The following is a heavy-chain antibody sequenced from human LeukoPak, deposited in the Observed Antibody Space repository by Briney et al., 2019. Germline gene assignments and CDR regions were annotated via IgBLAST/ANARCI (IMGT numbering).Heavy chain of an antibody. D-gene: IGHD3-10*01. J-gene: IGHJ3*02. Sequence: PSGTLSLTCTVSGGSISSYYWSWIRQPPGKGLEWIGYIYYSGTTNYNPYLKSRVTISVDTSKNQFSIKLRSVTAADTAVYYCARGGWSAFDIWGQGTMVTVSS. V-gene: IGHV4-59*01. CDR3: ARGGWSAFDI. CDR1: GGSISSYY. CDR2: IYYSGTT.